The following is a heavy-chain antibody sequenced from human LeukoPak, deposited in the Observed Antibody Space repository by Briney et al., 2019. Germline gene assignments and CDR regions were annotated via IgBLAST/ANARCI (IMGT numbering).Heavy chain of an antibody. D-gene: IGHD6-25*01. CDR2: INSDGSST. CDR1: GFTFSSYW. J-gene: IGHJ6*03. CDR3: AKGVEQRYYYYYMDV. V-gene: IGHV3-74*01. Sequence: GGSLRLSCAASGFTFSSYWMHWVRQAPGKGLVWVSRINSDGSSTSYADSVKGRFTISRDNSKNTLYLQMNSLRAEDTAVYYCAKGVEQRYYYYYMDVWGKGTTVTVSS.